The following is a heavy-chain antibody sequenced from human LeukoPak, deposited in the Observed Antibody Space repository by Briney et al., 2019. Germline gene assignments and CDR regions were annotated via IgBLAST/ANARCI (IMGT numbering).Heavy chain of an antibody. CDR3: ARFLYASGRIFDF. CDR2: IYPGDSNT. CDR1: GYSFSSYW. V-gene: IGHV5-51*01. D-gene: IGHD3-10*01. Sequence: GESLKISCKASGYSFSSYWIGWVRQMPGKGLEWMGIIYPGDSNTRYSPSFQGQVTISADKSISTAYLQWSSLKASDAAMYYCARFLYASGRIFDFWGQGTLVTLSS. J-gene: IGHJ5*01.